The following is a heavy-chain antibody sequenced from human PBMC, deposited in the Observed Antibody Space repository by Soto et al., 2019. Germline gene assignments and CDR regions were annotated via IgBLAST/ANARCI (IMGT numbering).Heavy chain of an antibody. CDR2: ISAYNGNT. Sequence: ASVKVSCKASGYTFTSYGISWVRQAPGQGLEWMGWISAYNGNTNYAQKLQGRVTMTTDTSTSTAYMELRSLRSDDTAVYYCARDRRWELPKPHFDYWGQGTLVTVSS. V-gene: IGHV1-18*04. CDR3: ARDRRWELPKPHFDY. CDR1: GYTFTSYG. D-gene: IGHD1-26*01. J-gene: IGHJ4*02.